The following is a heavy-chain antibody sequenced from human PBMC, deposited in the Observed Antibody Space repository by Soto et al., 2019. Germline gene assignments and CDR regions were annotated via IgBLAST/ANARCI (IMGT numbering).Heavy chain of an antibody. CDR1: GFTFDDYA. V-gene: IGHV3-9*01. J-gene: IGHJ1*01. CDR2: INWNSGSI. D-gene: IGHD6-13*01. CDR3: VKDESINWYSGHFRH. Sequence: GGSLRLSCAASGFTFDDYAMHWVRQVPGKGLEWVSGINWNSGSIGYGDSVKGRFAISRDNAKNSLHLQMNSLSAEDTAFYYCVKDESINWYSGHFRHWGQGTLVTV.